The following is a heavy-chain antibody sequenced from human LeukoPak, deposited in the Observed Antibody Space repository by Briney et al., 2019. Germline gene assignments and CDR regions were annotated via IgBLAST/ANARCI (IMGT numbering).Heavy chain of an antibody. CDR3: ARGITGTTGYYYYYMDV. D-gene: IGHD1-7*01. Sequence: ASVKVSXKASGGTFSSYAISWVRQAPGQGLEWMGGIIPIFGTANYAQKFQGRVTITTDESTSTAYMELSSLRSEDTAVYYCARGITGTTGYYYYYMDVWGKGTTVTVSS. V-gene: IGHV1-69*05. CDR2: IIPIFGTA. CDR1: GGTFSSYA. J-gene: IGHJ6*03.